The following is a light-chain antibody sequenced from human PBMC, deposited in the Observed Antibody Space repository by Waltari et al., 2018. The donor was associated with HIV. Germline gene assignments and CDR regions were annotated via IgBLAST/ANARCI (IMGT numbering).Light chain of an antibody. CDR1: QDISND. Sequence: DIPMSQAPSSLSASVGARVTLTCRASQDISNDLAWYQQKSGEVPKLLIYGASTLRSGVSSRFRGSGSGTEFTLTINGLQPEDVASYYCQNYDSAPVAFGQGTRLEI. CDR3: QNYDSAPVA. J-gene: IGKJ5*01. CDR2: GAS. V-gene: IGKV1-27*01.